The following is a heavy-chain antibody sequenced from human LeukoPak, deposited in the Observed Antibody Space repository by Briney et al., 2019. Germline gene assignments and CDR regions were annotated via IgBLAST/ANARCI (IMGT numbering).Heavy chain of an antibody. CDR1: GFTLNSYI. D-gene: IGHD6-6*01. CDR3: ARGLSGYASSLGY. Sequence: GRSLRLSCEASGFTLNSYIMHWVRQAPGKGLVWVSRINSDGSSTSYADSVRGRFSISRDNAKNTLYLQMNSLRAEDTAVYYCARGLSGYASSLGYWGQGTLVTVSA. V-gene: IGHV3-74*01. CDR2: INSDGSST. J-gene: IGHJ4*02.